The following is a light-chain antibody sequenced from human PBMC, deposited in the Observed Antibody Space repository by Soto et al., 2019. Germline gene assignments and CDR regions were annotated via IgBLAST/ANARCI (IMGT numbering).Light chain of an antibody. CDR3: SSYSISNTLVV. V-gene: IGLV2-14*01. CDR1: SSDVGGYNY. Sequence: QSVLTQPASVSGSPGQSITISCTGTSSDVGGYNYVSWYQHHPGKAPKLMIYEVSNRPSGVSNRFSGSKSGNTASLTISGLQAEDEADYYCSSYSISNTLVVFGEGTKLTVL. J-gene: IGLJ2*01. CDR2: EVS.